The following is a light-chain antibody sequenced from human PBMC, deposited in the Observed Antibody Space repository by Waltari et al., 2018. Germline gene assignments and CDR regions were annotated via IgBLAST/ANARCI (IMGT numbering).Light chain of an antibody. J-gene: IGLJ3*02. CDR2: DVS. V-gene: IGLV2-23*02. Sequence: QSALTQPASVSGSPGLSVTISCTVASSDIGRYGIVAWYQQHRGNAPKLIICDVSKRPSGVSDRFSGSKSGDTASLTISGLQFEDEADYYCCSYAGNYIWVFGGGTRLTVL. CDR1: SSDIGRYGI. CDR3: CSYAGNYIWV.